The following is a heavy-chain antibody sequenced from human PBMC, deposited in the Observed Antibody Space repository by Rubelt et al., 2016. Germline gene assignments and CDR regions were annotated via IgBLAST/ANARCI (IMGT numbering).Heavy chain of an antibody. V-gene: IGHV4-61*05. D-gene: IGHD6-13*01. J-gene: IGHJ6*02. Sequence: QLQLQESGPGLVKPSETLSLTCTVSGDSISSSSYYCGWIRQPPGKGLAWVGQLYYSGGTSYNPSFKSRVSLSVDTAKDQVAMKLKYGPAAHTAVYYCARHSNEYRFGKDVWGQGTTVTVSS. CDR2: LYYSGGT. CDR3: ARHSNEYRFGKDV. CDR1: GDSISSSSYY.